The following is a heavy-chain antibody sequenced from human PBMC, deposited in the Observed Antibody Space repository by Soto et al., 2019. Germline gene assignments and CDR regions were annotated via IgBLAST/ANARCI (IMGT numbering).Heavy chain of an antibody. Sequence: QVQLVQSGAEVKKPGSSMKVSCKASGDLFSSYAISWVRQAPGHGLEWMGGIIPIFGTPNKAQRFQGRVTITADKFTSTVYVVLSSLRFEDTAVYFCARGRADYQLVPLKFYYHAMDVWGQGTTVTVSS. D-gene: IGHD2-2*01. CDR2: IIPIFGTP. J-gene: IGHJ6*02. V-gene: IGHV1-69*06. CDR3: ARGRADYQLVPLKFYYHAMDV. CDR1: GDLFSSYA.